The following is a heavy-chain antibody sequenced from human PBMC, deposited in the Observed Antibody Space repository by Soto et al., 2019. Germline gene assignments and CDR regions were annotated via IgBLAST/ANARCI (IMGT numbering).Heavy chain of an antibody. CDR3: ARVPGP. CDR2: IYHSGST. J-gene: IGHJ5*02. Sequence: PSETLSLTCAVSVGTISSGGYSWSWIRQPPGKGLEWIGYIYHSGSTYYNPSLKSRVTISVDRSKNQFSLKLSSVTAADTAVYYCARVPGPWGQGNLVTVSS. CDR1: VGTISSGGYS. V-gene: IGHV4-30-2*01.